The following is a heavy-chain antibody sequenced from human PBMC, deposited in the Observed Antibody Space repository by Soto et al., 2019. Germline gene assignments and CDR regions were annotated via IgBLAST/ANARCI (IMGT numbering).Heavy chain of an antibody. V-gene: IGHV1-18*01. J-gene: IGHJ4*02. Sequence: ASVKVSCKASGYTFTSYGISWVRQAPGQGLEWMGWISAYNGNTNYAQKLQGRVTMTTDTSTSTAYMELRSLRSDDTAVYYCARVFKRNSGYEYYSDYWGREPWSPSPQ. CDR1: GYTFTSYG. CDR2: ISAYNGNT. CDR3: ARVFKRNSGYEYYSDY. D-gene: IGHD5-12*01.